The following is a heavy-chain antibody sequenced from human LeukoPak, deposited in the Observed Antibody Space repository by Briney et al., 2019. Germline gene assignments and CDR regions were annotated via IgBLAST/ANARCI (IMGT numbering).Heavy chain of an antibody. CDR1: GYSLSSGYF. Sequence: SETLSLTCSISGYSLSSGYFWGWIRQPPGEGLEWIGNIHHDGITYYNPSLKSRVTISLDPSKNQFSLKLTSVAAADTALYHCARVHYYDASDYSTSNWFDPWGQGTLVTVSS. CDR3: ARVHYYDASDYSTSNWFDP. CDR2: IHHDGIT. V-gene: IGHV4-38-2*02. D-gene: IGHD3-22*01. J-gene: IGHJ5*02.